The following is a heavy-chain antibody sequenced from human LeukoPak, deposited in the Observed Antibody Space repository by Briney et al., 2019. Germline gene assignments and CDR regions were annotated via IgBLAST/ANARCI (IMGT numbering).Heavy chain of an antibody. V-gene: IGHV1-2*02. CDR2: INPNSGGT. J-gene: IGHJ5*02. CDR1: GYIFTGYY. Sequence: ASVKVSCKASGYIFTGYYMHWVRQAPGQGLEWMGWINPNSGGTNYAQKFQGRVTMTRDTSISTAYMELSSLRSEDTAVYYCARGPRRDTIFGVVISSLNWFDPWGQGTLVTVSS. D-gene: IGHD3-3*01. CDR3: ARGPRRDTIFGVVISSLNWFDP.